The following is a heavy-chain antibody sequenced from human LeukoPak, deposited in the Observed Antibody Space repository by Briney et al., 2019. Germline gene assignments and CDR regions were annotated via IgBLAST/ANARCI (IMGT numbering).Heavy chain of an antibody. CDR3: ARADFSASGVRSAFDI. D-gene: IGHD3-3*01. CDR2: IIPILGIA. V-gene: IGHV1-69*04. Sequence: SVKVSCKASGGTFSSYAISWVRQAPGQGLEWMGRIIPILGIANYAQKFQGRVTITADKSTSTAYMELSSLRSEDTAVYYCARADFSASGVRSAFDIWGQGTMVTVSS. CDR1: GGTFSSYA. J-gene: IGHJ3*02.